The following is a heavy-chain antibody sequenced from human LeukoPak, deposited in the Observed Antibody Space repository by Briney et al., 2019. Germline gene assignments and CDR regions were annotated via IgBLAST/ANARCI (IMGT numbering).Heavy chain of an antibody. V-gene: IGHV3-30*01. J-gene: IGHJ3*02. CDR2: ISYDGSNK. CDR3: ARGPDIVVVPAAMTPYDAFDI. D-gene: IGHD2-2*01. CDR1: GFTFSSYA. Sequence: GGSLRLSCAASGFTFSSYAMHWVRQAPGKGLEWVAVISYDGSNKYYADSVKGRFTISRDNSENTLYLQMNSLRAEDTAVYYCARGPDIVVVPAAMTPYDAFDIWGQGTMVTVSS.